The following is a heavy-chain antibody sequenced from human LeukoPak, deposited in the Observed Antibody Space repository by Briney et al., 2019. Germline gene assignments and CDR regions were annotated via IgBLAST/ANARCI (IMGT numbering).Heavy chain of an antibody. D-gene: IGHD6-19*01. CDR3: AKDRSIRSGWYFDY. V-gene: IGHV3-13*01. J-gene: IGHJ4*02. CDR2: TGTTGDT. CDR1: GFTFRTHD. Sequence: PGGSLRLSCAASGFTFRTHDMHWVRQATGKGLEWVSGTGTTGDTYYPGSVKGRFTISRDNSKNTLYLQMNSLRAEDTAVYYCAKDRSIRSGWYFDYWGQGTLVTVSS.